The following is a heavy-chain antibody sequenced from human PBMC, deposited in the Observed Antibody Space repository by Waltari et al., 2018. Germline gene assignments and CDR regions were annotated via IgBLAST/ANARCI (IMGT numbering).Heavy chain of an antibody. D-gene: IGHD6-13*01. CDR3: AALKQREAAGTSFDY. V-gene: IGHV3-9*01. CDR2: VSWDNIWL. CDR1: GVTFDCFA. J-gene: IGHJ4*02. Sequence: EVQLVESGGGLVQPGRSLRLSCAASGVTFDCFAMHWVRQVPGKGWECVSGVSWDNIWLDYADSGKGRFTSSRDNVKKSLYLEMNSLRAEDTALYYCAALKQREAAGTSFDYWGQGTLVTVSS.